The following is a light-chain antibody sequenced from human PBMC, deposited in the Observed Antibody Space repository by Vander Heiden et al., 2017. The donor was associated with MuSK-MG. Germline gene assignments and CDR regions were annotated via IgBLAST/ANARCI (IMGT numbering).Light chain of an antibody. CDR1: SRDDGSYNY. J-gene: IGLJ1*01. CDR2: EVS. Sequence: QSALTQPASVSGSPGQSIPISCTGTSRDDGSYNYVSWYQQHPGKAPKLMIYEVSNRPSGVSNRFSGSKSGNTASLTMSGLQAEDEADYYCGSYTSSSTLYVFGTGTKVTVL. CDR3: GSYTSSSTLYV. V-gene: IGLV2-14*01.